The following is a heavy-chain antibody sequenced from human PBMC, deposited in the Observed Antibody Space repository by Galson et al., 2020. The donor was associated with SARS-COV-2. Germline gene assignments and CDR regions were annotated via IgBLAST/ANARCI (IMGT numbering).Heavy chain of an antibody. CDR3: VTEAGDY. CDR1: GFTFIPYW. CDR2: INNNGNDT. J-gene: IGHJ4*02. V-gene: IGHV3-74*01. Sequence: GESLKISCAASGFTFIPYWMDWVRQAPGKGLVWVSRINNNGNDTLYADSVKGRFTISRDNAKNTLFLQMNSLTVEDTAVYYCVTEAGDYWGRGTLVTVSS.